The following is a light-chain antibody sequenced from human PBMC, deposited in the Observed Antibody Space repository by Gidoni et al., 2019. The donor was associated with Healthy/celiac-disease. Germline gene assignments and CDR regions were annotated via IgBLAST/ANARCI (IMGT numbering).Light chain of an antibody. Sequence: DIQMTQSPSSLSASVGDRVTITCRANQSISSYVNWYQQKPGKAPKLLIYAASSLKSGVPSRFSGSGSRTDFTITISSLQPEDVANYYCQQSYRTPLTFGGGTKVEIK. CDR1: QSISSY. V-gene: IGKV1-39*01. CDR2: AAS. J-gene: IGKJ4*01. CDR3: QQSYRTPLT.